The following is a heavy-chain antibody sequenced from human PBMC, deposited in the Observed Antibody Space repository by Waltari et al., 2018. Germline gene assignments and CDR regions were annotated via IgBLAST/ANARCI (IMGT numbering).Heavy chain of an antibody. J-gene: IGHJ4*02. V-gene: IGHV1-3*01. CDR3: AGSHCSGGSCYYRADY. D-gene: IGHD2-15*01. CDR2: INHGNGNT. CDR1: GYTFTSYA. Sequence: QVQLVQSGAEVKKPGASVKVSCKASGYTFTSYAMHWVRQAPGQRLEWMGWINHGNGNTKYSQKFQGRVTITRDTSASTAYMELSSLRSEDTAVYYCAGSHCSGGSCYYRADYWGQGTLVTVSS.